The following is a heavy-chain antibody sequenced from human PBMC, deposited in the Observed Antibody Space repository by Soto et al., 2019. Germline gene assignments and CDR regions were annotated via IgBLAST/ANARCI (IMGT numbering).Heavy chain of an antibody. CDR2: ISPAGTNQ. CDR1: GFIFSDYA. V-gene: IGHV3-30-3*01. CDR3: AKVGYQLLPTDY. J-gene: IGHJ4*02. D-gene: IGHD2-2*01. Sequence: PGGSLRLSCVASGFIFSDYAMHWARQAPGKGLEWVALISPAGTNQYYADSAKGRFTISRDNSKNTLYLQMNSLRAEDTAVYYCAKVGYQLLPTDYWGQGTLVTVSS.